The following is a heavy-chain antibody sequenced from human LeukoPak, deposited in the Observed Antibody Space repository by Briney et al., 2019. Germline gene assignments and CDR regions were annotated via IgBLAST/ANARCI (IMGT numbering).Heavy chain of an antibody. CDR2: INHSGYT. CDR3: ARGKGTVSY. CDR1: GGSFSGFY. Sequence: PSETLSLTCAVSGGSFSGFYWSWIRHPPGKCLEWIGEINHSGYTNYHPSLKSRVAMSVDTSKKKFSMKLSSVTAADTAVYYCARGKGTVSYWGQGTLVSVSS. V-gene: IGHV4-34*01. D-gene: IGHD4-11*01. J-gene: IGHJ4*02.